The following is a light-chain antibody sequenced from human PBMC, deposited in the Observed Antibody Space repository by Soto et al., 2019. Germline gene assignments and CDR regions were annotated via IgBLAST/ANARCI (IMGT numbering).Light chain of an antibody. CDR3: QKYSSAPFT. J-gene: IGKJ4*01. V-gene: IGKV1-27*01. CDR2: AAS. Sequence: DIQFTQSPSSVSASVGDRVTITCRASQGISNYLAWYQQKPGKVPKLLIYAASTLQSGVPSRFSGSGSGTDFTLTICSLQPEDDGIYYCQKYSSAPFTFGGGTKVDIK. CDR1: QGISNY.